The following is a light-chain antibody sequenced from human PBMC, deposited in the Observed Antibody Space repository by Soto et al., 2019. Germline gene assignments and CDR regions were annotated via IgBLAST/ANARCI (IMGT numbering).Light chain of an antibody. J-gene: IGKJ2*01. V-gene: IGKV1-9*01. CDR2: AAS. CDR3: QQLNSYPRT. Sequence: DIQLTQSPSFPSASVGDRVTITCRASQGIGSYLAWYQQRPGKAPKLLIYAASTLQSGVPSRFSGSGSGTEFTLTISSLQPEDFATFYCQQLNSYPRTFGQGTKLEIK. CDR1: QGIGSY.